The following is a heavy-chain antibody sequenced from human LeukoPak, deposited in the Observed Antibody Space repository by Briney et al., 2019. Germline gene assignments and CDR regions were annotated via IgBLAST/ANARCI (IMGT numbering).Heavy chain of an antibody. D-gene: IGHD3-10*01. V-gene: IGHV1-8*02. J-gene: IGHJ3*02. CDR1: GYTFTSYD. Sequence: ASVKLSCKASGYTFTSYDFNWLRQATGQGPEWMGWMNPNSGATGYAQKFQGRVTMTRSASINTAYMELSSLRSEDTAVYYCARDARGEAAADDPLDIRGQGTTVTVS. CDR2: MNPNSGAT. CDR3: ARDARGEAAADDPLDI.